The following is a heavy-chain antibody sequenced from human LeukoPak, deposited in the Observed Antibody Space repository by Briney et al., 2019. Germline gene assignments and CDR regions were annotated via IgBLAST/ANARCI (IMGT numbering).Heavy chain of an antibody. CDR2: IYYSGST. D-gene: IGHD5-24*01. J-gene: IGHJ4*02. Sequence: SETLSLTCTVSGGSISSSSYYWGWIRQPPGKGLEWIGYIYYSGSTNYNPSLKSRVTISVDTSKNQFSLKLSSVTAADTAVYYCARGGGYNSNFDYWGQGTLVTASS. V-gene: IGHV4-61*05. CDR1: GGSISSSSYY. CDR3: ARGGGYNSNFDY.